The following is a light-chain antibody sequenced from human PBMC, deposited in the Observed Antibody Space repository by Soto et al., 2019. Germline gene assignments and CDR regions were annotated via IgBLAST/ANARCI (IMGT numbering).Light chain of an antibody. CDR3: LQDYNYPRT. J-gene: IGKJ1*01. CDR2: AAS. Sequence: IQMTQSPSSLSASVGDRVTITCRASQAIRDDLAWYQQKPGKAPNLLIYAASNLQGGVPSRFSGSGSGTDYTLTISSLQPEDFATYYYLQDYNYPRTFGQGTKVDI. CDR1: QAIRDD. V-gene: IGKV1-6*01.